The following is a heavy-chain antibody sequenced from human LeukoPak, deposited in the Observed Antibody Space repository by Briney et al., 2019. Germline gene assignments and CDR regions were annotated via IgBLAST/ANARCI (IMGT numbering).Heavy chain of an antibody. CDR2: IHPSGST. V-gene: IGHV4-34*01. Sequence: SDPLSLTCTIYGGSFRWYYWSWIRHPTGKGLEGLGEIHPSGSTNFNPSLKSRVSISVDTSKNQFSLILTSVTAADTGVYYCSRGRDQSKTGDSWGQGTVVTVSS. J-gene: IGHJ4*02. CDR1: GGSFRWYY. CDR3: SRGRDQSKTGDS. D-gene: IGHD2-2*01.